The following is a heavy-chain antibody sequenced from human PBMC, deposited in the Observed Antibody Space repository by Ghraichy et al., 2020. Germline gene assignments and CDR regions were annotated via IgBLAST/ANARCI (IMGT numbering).Heavy chain of an antibody. D-gene: IGHD5-24*01. Sequence: GGSLRLSCAASGFIFSGSAIHWVRQASGKGLEWVGRIRGKASSYSTSYAASVKGRFSISRDDSKNTAYLQMNSLKTEDTAVYYCTRHRDGYNYMRYYYNYYGMDVWGQGTTVTVSS. J-gene: IGHJ6*02. V-gene: IGHV3-73*01. CDR2: IRGKASSYST. CDR1: GFIFSGSA. CDR3: TRHRDGYNYMRYYYNYYGMDV.